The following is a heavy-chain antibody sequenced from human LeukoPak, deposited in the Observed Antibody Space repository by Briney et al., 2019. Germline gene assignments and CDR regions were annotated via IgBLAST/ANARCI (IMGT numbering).Heavy chain of an antibody. J-gene: IGHJ5*02. CDR2: ISSSSSYI. D-gene: IGHD3-10*01. CDR1: GFTFSSYS. Sequence: PGGSLRLSCAASGFTFSSYSMNWVRQAPGKGLEWVSSISSSSSYIYYADSVKGRFTISRDNAKNSLYLQMNSLRAEDTAVYYCARASSSHEMWFGSDPWGQGTLVTVSS. V-gene: IGHV3-21*01. CDR3: ARASSSHEMWFGSDP.